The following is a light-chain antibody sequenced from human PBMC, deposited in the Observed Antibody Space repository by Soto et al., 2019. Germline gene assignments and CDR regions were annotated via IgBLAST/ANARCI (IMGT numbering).Light chain of an antibody. CDR1: QSISNM. CDR3: QHYGGVWT. Sequence: DIQMTQSPSTLSASVGDRVTITCRASQSISNMLAWYQQKPGKAPKVLIYDASRLESVVPSMFSGSGSATVFILTISSLHPDYFATYHCQHYGGVWTFGQGTKVDI. V-gene: IGKV1-5*01. J-gene: IGKJ1*01. CDR2: DAS.